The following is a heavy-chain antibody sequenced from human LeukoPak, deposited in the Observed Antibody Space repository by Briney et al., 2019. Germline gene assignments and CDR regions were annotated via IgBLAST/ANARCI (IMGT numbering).Heavy chain of an antibody. CDR3: ARLEADFWSGYCNFDY. CDR1: GYTFTSYG. CDR2: ISAYNGNT. J-gene: IGHJ4*02. D-gene: IGHD3-3*01. V-gene: IGHV1-18*01. Sequence: ASVKVSCKASGYTFTSYGISWVRQAPGQGLEWMGWISAYNGNTNYAQKLQGRVTMTTDTSTSTAYMELRSLRSDDTAVYYCARLEADFWSGYCNFDYWGQGTLVTVSS.